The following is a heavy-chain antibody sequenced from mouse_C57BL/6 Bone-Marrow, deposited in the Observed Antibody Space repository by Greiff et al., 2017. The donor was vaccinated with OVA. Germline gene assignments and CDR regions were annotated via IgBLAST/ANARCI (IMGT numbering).Heavy chain of an antibody. V-gene: IGHV2-6*01. D-gene: IGHD1-1*01. Sequence: VKLQESGPGLVAPSQSLSITCTVSGFSLTSYGVDWVRQSPGKGLEWLGVIWGVGSTNYNSALKSRLSISKDNSKSQVFLKMNSLQTDDTAMYYCASDYGSSLFAYWGQGTLVTVSA. CDR3: ASDYGSSLFAY. CDR2: IWGVGST. J-gene: IGHJ3*01. CDR1: GFSLTSYG.